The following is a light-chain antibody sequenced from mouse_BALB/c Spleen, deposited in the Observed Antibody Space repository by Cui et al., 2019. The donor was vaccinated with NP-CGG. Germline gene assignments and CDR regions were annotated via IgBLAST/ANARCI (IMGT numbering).Light chain of an antibody. V-gene: IGLV1*01. CDR3: ALWYSNQWV. CDR2: GTN. CDR1: TGAVTTSNY. Sequence: QAVVTQESALTTSPGETVTLTCRSNTGAVTTSNYANWVQEKPDHLFTGLIGGTNNRVPGVPARFSGSLIGDKAALTITGAQTEDEAIYFCALWYSNQWVFGGGTKLTVL. J-gene: IGLJ1*01.